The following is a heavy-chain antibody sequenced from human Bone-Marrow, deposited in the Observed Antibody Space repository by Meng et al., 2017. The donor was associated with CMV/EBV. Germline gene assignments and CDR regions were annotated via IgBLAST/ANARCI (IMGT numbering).Heavy chain of an antibody. CDR2: VHPSGST. Sequence: SETLSLTCDVYGGSLSNYYWSWIRQPPGKGLEWIGEVHPSGSTNYNPSLKNRVTISVDTPQNQFSLNLISVTAADTAVYYCARGVDAAKVGNYWGQGTLVTVYS. CDR3: ARGVDAAKVGNY. J-gene: IGHJ4*02. CDR1: GGSLSNYY. D-gene: IGHD5-18*01. V-gene: IGHV4-34*01.